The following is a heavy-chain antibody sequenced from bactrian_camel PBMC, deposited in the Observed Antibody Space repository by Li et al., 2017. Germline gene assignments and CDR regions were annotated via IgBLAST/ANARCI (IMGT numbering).Heavy chain of an antibody. CDR1: GYTANNYC. V-gene: IGHV3S26*01. CDR2: IDVNGKT. J-gene: IGHJ6*01. Sequence: HVQLVESGGGSVQAGGSLRLSCAVSGYTANNYCLAWFRQTPGKEREGVAAIDVNGKTTYADFVKGRFTISRDAAKNNLYLQMDRLKPEDTAMYYCAAVGTLYCGDFLNGAPQRFGYWGQGTQVTVS. D-gene: IGHD4*01. CDR3: AAVGTLYCGDFLNGAPQRFGY.